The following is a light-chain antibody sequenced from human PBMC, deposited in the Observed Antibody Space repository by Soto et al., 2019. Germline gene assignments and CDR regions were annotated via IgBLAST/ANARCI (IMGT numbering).Light chain of an antibody. CDR1: SSDVGGYNF. J-gene: IGLJ1*01. V-gene: IGLV2-14*03. CDR2: EVS. Sequence: QSVLTQPASVFGSPGQSIAFSCTGTSSDVGGYNFVSWYQQHPGKAPKLMIYEVSSRPSGVSNRFSGSKSGNTASLTISGLQPEDEADYYCSSYTTSTNVVLGNGTKLT. CDR3: SSYTTSTNVV.